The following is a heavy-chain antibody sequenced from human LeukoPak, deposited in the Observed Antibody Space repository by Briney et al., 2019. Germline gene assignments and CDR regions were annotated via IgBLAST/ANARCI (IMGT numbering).Heavy chain of an antibody. CDR1: GYTFTGAY. D-gene: IGHD2-8*02. Sequence: ASLKVSCKASGYTFTGAYMHCVRQGPGQGLEGMGPIIPNSGETNYAQRLQGRVTMTRDTSMSTAYTELSRLRSDDTAVYYCARPYYSGGGVRYFDYWGQGTLVTVSS. CDR3: ARPYYSGGGVRYFDY. CDR2: IIPNSGET. J-gene: IGHJ4*02. V-gene: IGHV1-2*06.